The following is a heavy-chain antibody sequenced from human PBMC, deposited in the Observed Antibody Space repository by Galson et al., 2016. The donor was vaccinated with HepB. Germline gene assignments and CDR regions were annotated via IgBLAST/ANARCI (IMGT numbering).Heavy chain of an antibody. J-gene: IGHJ4*02. D-gene: IGHD4-17*01. CDR2: IRRKTHNYAT. V-gene: IGHV3-73*01. CDR1: GFTFSASA. CDR3: TRHFGDYVFVL. Sequence: SLRLSCAASGFTFSASAVHWVRQASGKGLEWVGHIRRKTHNYATAYAASVKGRFTISRDDSKNTAYLQMNSLKTEDTALYYCTRHFGDYVFVLWGQGTLVTVSS.